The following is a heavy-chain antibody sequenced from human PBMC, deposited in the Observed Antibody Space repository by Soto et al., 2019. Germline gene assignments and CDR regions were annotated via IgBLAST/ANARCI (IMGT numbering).Heavy chain of an antibody. J-gene: IGHJ5*02. CDR3: ARIVVVPAVNWFDP. CDR1: VYTFTNYG. Sequence: GASVKVSCKASVYTFTNYGISWVRQAPGQGLEWMGYISAYNGNTNYAQKLQGRVTMTTDTSTSTAYMELRSLRSDDTAVYYCARIVVVPAVNWFDPWGQGTLVTVSS. V-gene: IGHV1-18*01. D-gene: IGHD2-2*01. CDR2: ISAYNGNT.